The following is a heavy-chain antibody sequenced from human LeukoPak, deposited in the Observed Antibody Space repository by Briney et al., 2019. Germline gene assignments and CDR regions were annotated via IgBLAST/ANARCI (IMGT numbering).Heavy chain of an antibody. V-gene: IGHV4-4*02. Sequence: SETLSLTCAVSGGSISSSNWWSWVRQPPGKGLEWIGEIYHSGSTNYNPSLKSRVTISVDKSKNQFSLKLSSVTAADTAVYYCARHPNYGGNSGAFDIWGQGTMVTVSS. CDR2: IYHSGST. D-gene: IGHD4-23*01. J-gene: IGHJ3*02. CDR3: ARHPNYGGNSGAFDI. CDR1: GGSISSSNW.